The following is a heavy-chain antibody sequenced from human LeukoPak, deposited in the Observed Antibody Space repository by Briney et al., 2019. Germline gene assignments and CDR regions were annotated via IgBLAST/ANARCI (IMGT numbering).Heavy chain of an antibody. V-gene: IGHV3-49*04. Sequence: PGGSLRLSCTASGFTFGDYTMNWVRQAPGKGLEWVGVFRSKAYGGTTDCAASVKGRFTISRDDSKSIAYLQMNSLKTEDTAVYYCTRTAYFDYWGQGTLVTVSS. CDR1: GFTFGDYT. J-gene: IGHJ4*02. CDR3: TRTAYFDY. CDR2: FRSKAYGGTT.